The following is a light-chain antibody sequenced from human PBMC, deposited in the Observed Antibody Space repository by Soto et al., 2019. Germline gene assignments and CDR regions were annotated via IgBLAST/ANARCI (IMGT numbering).Light chain of an antibody. V-gene: IGKV3-11*01. Sequence: EIVLTQSPATLSLSPGERATLSCRASQSVTNYVAWYQQKPGQAPRLLIYDASNRATGSPARFSGSGSGTDFTLTISSLEPEDFGVYYCQQRDDLYTFGQGTKLEIK. CDR2: DAS. J-gene: IGKJ2*01. CDR1: QSVTNY. CDR3: QQRDDLYT.